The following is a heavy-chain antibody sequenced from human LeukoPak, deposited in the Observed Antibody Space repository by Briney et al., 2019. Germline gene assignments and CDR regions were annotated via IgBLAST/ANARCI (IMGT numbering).Heavy chain of an antibody. D-gene: IGHD3-10*01. Sequence: GGSLRLSCAASGFTFSTYWMGWVRQAPGKGLEFVANINPDGSGKYYGDSVKGRFTISRDNAENSLDLQMNSLRVEDTAVYLCSNSYLRDWGQGTLVTVSS. CDR1: GFTFSTYW. CDR2: INPDGSGK. CDR3: SNSYLRD. V-gene: IGHV3-7*01. J-gene: IGHJ1*01.